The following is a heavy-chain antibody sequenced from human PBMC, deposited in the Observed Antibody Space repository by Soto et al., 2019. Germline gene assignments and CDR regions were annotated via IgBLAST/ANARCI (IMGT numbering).Heavy chain of an antibody. CDR3: ARVTMVRGAKSIIDY. CDR2: INHSGST. CDR1: GGSFSGYY. Sequence: QVQLQQWGAGLLKPSETLSLTCAVYGGSFSGYYWSWIRQPPGKGLEWIGEINHSGSTNYNPSLKSRVTISVDTSKNQCSLKLSSVTAADTAVYYCARVTMVRGAKSIIDYWGQGTLVTVSS. D-gene: IGHD3-10*01. V-gene: IGHV4-34*01. J-gene: IGHJ4*02.